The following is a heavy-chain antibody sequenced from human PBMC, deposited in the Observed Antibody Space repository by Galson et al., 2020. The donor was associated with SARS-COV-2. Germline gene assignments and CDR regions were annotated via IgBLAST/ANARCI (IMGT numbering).Heavy chain of an antibody. CDR3: ARQAVLRYFDWLLGAPSIDY. J-gene: IGHJ4*02. D-gene: IGHD3-9*01. V-gene: IGHV4-39*01. Sequence: ASETLSLTCTVSGGSISSSSYYWGWIRQPPGKGLEWIGRIYYSGSTYYNPSLKSRVTISVDTSKNQFSLKLSSVTAADTAVYYCARQAVLRYFDWLLGAPSIDYWGQGTLVTVSS. CDR1: GGSISSSSYY. CDR2: IYYSGST.